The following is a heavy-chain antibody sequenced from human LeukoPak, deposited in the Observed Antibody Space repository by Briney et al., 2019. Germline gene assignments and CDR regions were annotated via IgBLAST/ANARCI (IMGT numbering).Heavy chain of an antibody. J-gene: IGHJ4*02. CDR2: ITTNSGGT. CDR1: GYTFTGYY. CDR3: ARGSVVLPVPYIWDSIDY. V-gene: IGHV1-2*02. D-gene: IGHD2-2*01. Sequence: ASVKLSCKASGYTFTGYYMHWVRHPPGQGLEWMGWITTNSGGTNYAQKFQGRVIMTRDTSISTADMELSRLRSDDTAVYYCARGSVVLPVPYIWDSIDYWGQGTLVTVSS.